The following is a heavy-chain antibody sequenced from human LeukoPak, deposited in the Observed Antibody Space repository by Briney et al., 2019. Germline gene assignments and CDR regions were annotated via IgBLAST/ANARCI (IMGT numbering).Heavy chain of an antibody. Sequence: PSETLPLTCTVSGGSISSSSYYWGWIRQPPGKGLEWIGSIYYSGSTYYNPSLKSRVTISVDTSKNQFSLKLSSVTAADTAVYYCARRGGSSWYVDYWGQGTLVTVSS. CDR1: GGSISSSSYY. J-gene: IGHJ4*02. V-gene: IGHV4-39*01. CDR3: ARRGGSSWYVDY. D-gene: IGHD6-13*01. CDR2: IYYSGST.